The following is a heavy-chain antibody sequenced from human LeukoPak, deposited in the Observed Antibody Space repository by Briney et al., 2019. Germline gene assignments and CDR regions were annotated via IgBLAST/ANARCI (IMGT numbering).Heavy chain of an antibody. Sequence: SETLSLTCNVPGDSISSGRYYWSWIRQPAGKGLEWIERHYTSGTTNYTPSLKRRVTISVDTSKNQFFLKLTSVIASYTAFYYCARRAPSPYSSSSFYYYYYMDVWGKGTTVTVSS. J-gene: IGHJ6*03. V-gene: IGHV4-61*02. D-gene: IGHD6-6*01. CDR3: ARRAPSPYSSSSFYYYYYMDV. CDR1: GDSISSGRYY. CDR2: HYTSGTT.